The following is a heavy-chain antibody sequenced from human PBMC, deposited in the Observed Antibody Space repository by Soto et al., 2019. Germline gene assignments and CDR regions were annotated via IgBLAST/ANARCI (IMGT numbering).Heavy chain of an antibody. D-gene: IGHD2-15*01. CDR2: IYYSGST. J-gene: IGHJ5*02. Sequence: SETLSLTCTVSGGSISSGGYYWSWIRQHPGKGLEWIGYIYYSGSTYYNPSLKSRVTISVDTSKNQFSLKLSSVTAADTAVYYCAREFVVAANWFDPWGQGTLVTVSS. CDR3: AREFVVAANWFDP. V-gene: IGHV4-31*03. CDR1: GGSISSGGYY.